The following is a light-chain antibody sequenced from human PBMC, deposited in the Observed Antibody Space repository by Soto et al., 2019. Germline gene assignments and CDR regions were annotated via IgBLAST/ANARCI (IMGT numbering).Light chain of an antibody. CDR1: QGISSY. Sequence: AIRMTQSPSSLSASTGDRVTITSRASQGISSYLAWYQQKPGKAPKLLIYAASTLQSGVPSRFSGSGSGTDFTLTISCLQSADFATYYCQQYYSYPGTFGQGTKVEIK. CDR2: AAS. J-gene: IGKJ1*01. CDR3: QQYYSYPGT. V-gene: IGKV1-8*01.